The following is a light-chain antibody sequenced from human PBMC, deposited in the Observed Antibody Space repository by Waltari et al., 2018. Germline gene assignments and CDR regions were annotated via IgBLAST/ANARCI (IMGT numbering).Light chain of an antibody. CDR2: EGT. J-gene: IGLJ1*01. CDR1: SSDVGSNNL. V-gene: IGLV2-23*01. CDR3: CSFAADRTYV. Sequence: QSALTQPASVSGSPGQSITISCTGTSSDVGSNNLVSWYQQHPGKAPKLMIYEGTRRPSGVSNRFSGSKSGNTASLTISGLRAEDEAGYYCCSFAADRTYVFGTGTEVTVL.